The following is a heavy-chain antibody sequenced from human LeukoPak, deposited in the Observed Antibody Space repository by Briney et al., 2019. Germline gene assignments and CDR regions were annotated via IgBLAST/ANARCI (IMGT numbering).Heavy chain of an antibody. D-gene: IGHD3-3*02. CDR2: IKEDGSEK. Sequence: PGGSLRLSCAASGFTFSSYWMNWVRQAPWKGLEWVANIKEDGSEKYYVDSVKGRFTISRDNAKNSLYLQMDSLRAEDTAVYYCARDSQHLNFDHWGQGTLVTVSS. V-gene: IGHV3-7*04. CDR3: ARDSQHLNFDH. J-gene: IGHJ4*02. CDR1: GFTFSSYW.